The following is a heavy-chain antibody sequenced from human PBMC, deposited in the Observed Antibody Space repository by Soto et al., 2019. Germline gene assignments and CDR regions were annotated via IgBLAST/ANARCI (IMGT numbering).Heavy chain of an antibody. V-gene: IGHV3-7*03. CDR3: GRVPLDGNYANGVDV. CDR2: IDTDGSRK. Sequence: GGSLRISCAASVFNFNTYWMYWVRQAPGKGLEWVANIDTDGSRKNYVDSVKGRFIISRDNAKNSLLLQMNSLRADDTAVYYCGRVPLDGNYANGVDVWGQGTTVTVSS. J-gene: IGHJ6*02. CDR1: VFNFNTYW. D-gene: IGHD4-17*01.